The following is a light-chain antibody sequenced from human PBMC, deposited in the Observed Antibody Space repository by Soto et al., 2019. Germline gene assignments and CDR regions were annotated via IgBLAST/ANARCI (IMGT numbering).Light chain of an antibody. CDR1: SRDIGTHP. J-gene: IGLJ2*01. CDR2: FNN. V-gene: IGLV1-44*01. Sequence: QSVLTQPPSASATPGQRVTISCSGSSRDIGTHPVNWYQHLPGTAPKLLIYFNNQRPSGVPDRFSGSKSDTSASLDISGLQSDDEGDYYCAVWYDTVVAVGGGTQLTVL. CDR3: AVWYDTVVA.